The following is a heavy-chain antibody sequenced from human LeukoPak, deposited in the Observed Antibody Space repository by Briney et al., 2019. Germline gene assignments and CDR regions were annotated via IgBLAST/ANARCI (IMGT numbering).Heavy chain of an antibody. CDR1: GGTFSSYS. CDR2: IMPLFNTA. Sequence: SVKVSCKASGGTFSSYSITWVRQAPGQGLEWMGGIMPLFNTANYAQQFQGRVTITTDESTSTAYMELSSLRFEDTAMYYCARVDRYHYYLDVWGMGTTVTVSS. CDR3: ARVDRYHYYLDV. V-gene: IGHV1-69*05. J-gene: IGHJ6*03.